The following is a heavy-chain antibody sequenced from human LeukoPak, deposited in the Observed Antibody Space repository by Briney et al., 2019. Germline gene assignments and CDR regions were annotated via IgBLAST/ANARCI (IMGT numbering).Heavy chain of an antibody. J-gene: IGHJ5*02. Sequence: PGGSLRLSCAASGFTFSSYAMHWVRQAPGKGLEWVAVISYDGSNKYYADSVKGRFTISRDNSKNTLYLQMNSLRAEDTAVYYCARARNSKEEFDPWGQGTLVTVSS. D-gene: IGHD1-1*01. V-gene: IGHV3-30-3*01. CDR2: ISYDGSNK. CDR1: GFTFSSYA. CDR3: ARARNSKEEFDP.